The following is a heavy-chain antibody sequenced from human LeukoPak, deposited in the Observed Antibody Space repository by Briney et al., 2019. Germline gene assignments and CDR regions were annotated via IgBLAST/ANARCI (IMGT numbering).Heavy chain of an antibody. CDR1: GYTFTGYY. Sequence: ASVKVSCKASGYTFTGYYMHWVRQAPGQGLEWMGWINPNSGGTNYAQKFQGRVTMTRDTSISTAYTELSRLRSDDTAVYYCARTPYYDFWSGYYRHNWFDPWGQGTLVTVSS. J-gene: IGHJ5*02. D-gene: IGHD3-3*01. CDR2: INPNSGGT. V-gene: IGHV1-2*02. CDR3: ARTPYYDFWSGYYRHNWFDP.